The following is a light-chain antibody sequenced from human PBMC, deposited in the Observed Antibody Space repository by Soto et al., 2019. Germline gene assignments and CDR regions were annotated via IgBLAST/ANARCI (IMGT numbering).Light chain of an antibody. Sequence: EIVTTQSPATLSVSPGDRASLSCMASQSVSSNLTWYQQKPGQAPRLLIYGASTRATGIPARFSGSGSGTEFTLTISSLQSEDSAVYYCQQYNNWPWTFGQGTKVEIK. V-gene: IGKV3-15*01. CDR1: QSVSSN. J-gene: IGKJ1*01. CDR3: QQYNNWPWT. CDR2: GAS.